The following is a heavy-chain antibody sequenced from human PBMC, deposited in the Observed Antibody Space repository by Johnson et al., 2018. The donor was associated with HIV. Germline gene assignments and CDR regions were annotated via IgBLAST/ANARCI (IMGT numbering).Heavy chain of an antibody. D-gene: IGHD1-26*01. CDR1: GFPLSNYA. Sequence: VQLVESGGGLVQPGGSLRLSCAASGFPLSNYAMSWVRQAPGKGLEWVSYISSSGSTIYYADSVKGRFTISRDNAKNSLYLQMNSLRAEDTAVYYCASEEWELLGDAFDIWGQGTMVTVSS. CDR2: ISSSGSTI. V-gene: IGHV3-48*04. CDR3: ASEEWELLGDAFDI. J-gene: IGHJ3*02.